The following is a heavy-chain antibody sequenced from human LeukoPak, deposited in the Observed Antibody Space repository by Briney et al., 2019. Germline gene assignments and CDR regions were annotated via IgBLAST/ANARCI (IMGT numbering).Heavy chain of an antibody. J-gene: IGHJ4*02. CDR2: IDWDDDK. V-gene: IGHV2-70*04. Sequence: ESGPALMKPTQTLTLTCTFSGFSLSTRGVRVSWIRQPPGKALEWLSLIDWDDDKFYSTSLKTRLTISKETSKNQVVLTMTNMDPMDTATYYCARTLSGSYSGFDYWGQGTLVTVSS. CDR3: ARTLSGSYSGFDY. D-gene: IGHD1-26*01. CDR1: GFSLSTRGVR.